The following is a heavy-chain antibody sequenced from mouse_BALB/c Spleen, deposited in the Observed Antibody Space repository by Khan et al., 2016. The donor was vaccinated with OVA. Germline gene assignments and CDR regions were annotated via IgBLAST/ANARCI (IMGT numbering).Heavy chain of an antibody. D-gene: IGHD1-3*01. Sequence: VQLQQSGAELAKPGASVKMSCKASGYTFTTYWMHWVKQRPGQGLEWIGYINPTSGYTDYNEKFKDRATLSEDKSSSTAYMQLRSLTSEDSAFYYCTRDIIDYCGQGTTRTVSS. V-gene: IGHV1-7*01. CDR1: GYTFTTYW. CDR3: TRDIIDY. CDR2: INPTSGYT. J-gene: IGHJ2*01.